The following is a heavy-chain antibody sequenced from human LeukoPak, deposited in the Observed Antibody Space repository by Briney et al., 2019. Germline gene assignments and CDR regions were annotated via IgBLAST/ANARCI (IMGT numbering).Heavy chain of an antibody. V-gene: IGHV4-38-2*01. J-gene: IGHJ4*02. CDR3: ARRFDFVYDYVYYFDS. CDR2: IYHSGST. D-gene: IGHD5/OR15-5a*01. CDR1: GASFSDYS. Sequence: SETLSLTCEVSGASFSDYSWNWIRRPPGKGLEWIGSIYHSGSTYYNPSLKSRVTMSVDTSKNQFSLNLSSVTAADTAVYYCARRFDFVYDYVYYFDSWGQGTLVTVSS.